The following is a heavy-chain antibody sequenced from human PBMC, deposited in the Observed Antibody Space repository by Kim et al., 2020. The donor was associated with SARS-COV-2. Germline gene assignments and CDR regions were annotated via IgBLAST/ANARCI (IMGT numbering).Heavy chain of an antibody. V-gene: IGHV4-39*01. CDR1: GGSISSSSYY. J-gene: IGHJ6*02. CDR3: ARPSQLAYSNYGPHYGMDV. D-gene: IGHD4-4*01. CDR2: IYYSGST. Sequence: SETLSLTCTVSGGSISSSSYYWGWIRQPPGKGLEWIGSIYYSGSTYYNPSLKSRVTISVDTSKNQFSLKLSSVTAADTAVYYCARPSQLAYSNYGPHYGMDVWGQGTTVTVSS.